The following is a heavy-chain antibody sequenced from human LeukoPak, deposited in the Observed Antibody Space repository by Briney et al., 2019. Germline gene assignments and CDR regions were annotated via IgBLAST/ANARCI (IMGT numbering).Heavy chain of an antibody. CDR3: ARDCIRCHIGAYY. J-gene: IGHJ4*02. CDR1: GFTFSSHW. D-gene: IGHD1-26*01. CDR2: IKQDGSEK. V-gene: IGHV3-7*01. Sequence: PGGSLRLSCAASGFTFSSHWMSWVRQAPGKGLEWVANIKQDGSEKHYVDSVKGGFSISRDNAKNSLNLEMNSLRAEGTAVYYFARDCIRCHIGAYYWGQGTLIIVSS.